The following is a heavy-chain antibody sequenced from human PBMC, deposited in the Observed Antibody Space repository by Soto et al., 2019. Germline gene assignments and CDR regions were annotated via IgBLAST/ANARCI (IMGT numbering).Heavy chain of an antibody. CDR2: IYYSGST. V-gene: IGHV4-61*01. CDR1: GGSVSIGSYY. CDR3: AIWGISTNGNLGYNWFDP. J-gene: IGHJ5*02. Sequence: SETLSLTCTVSGGSVSIGSYYWGWIRHPPGKGLEWIGYIYYSGSTNYNPSLKSRVTISVDTSKNQFSLKLSSVTAADTAVYYCAIWGISTNGNLGYNWFDPWGQGTLVTVSS. D-gene: IGHD2-2*01.